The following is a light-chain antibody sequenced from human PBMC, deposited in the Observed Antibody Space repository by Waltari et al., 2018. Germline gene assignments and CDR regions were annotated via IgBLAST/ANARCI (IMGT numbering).Light chain of an antibody. CDR3: NSYSSVSTHV. CDR1: KPDIGAFNF. J-gene: IGLJ1*01. V-gene: IGLV2-14*03. CDR2: DVS. Sequence: QSALTQPASVSGTPGESITISCAGTKPDIGAFNFVSWYRQFPGEAPQLIIYDVSHRPSGISDRFSGSKSGNTASLTISGLQAEDDADYYCNSYSSVSTHVFGSGTKVTVL.